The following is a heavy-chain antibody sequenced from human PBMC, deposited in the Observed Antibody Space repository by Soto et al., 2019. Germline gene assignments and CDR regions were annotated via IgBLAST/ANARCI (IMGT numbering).Heavy chain of an antibody. CDR1: GFSLSNARMG. CDR3: ARRSLLWFGEHTYYYCGMDV. V-gene: IGHV2-26*01. CDR2: IFSNDEK. D-gene: IGHD3-10*01. J-gene: IGHJ6*02. Sequence: SCPTLVNPTETLTLTCTVSGFSLSNARMGVSWMRQPPGKALEWLAHIFSNDEKSYSTSLKSRLTISKDTSKSQVVLTMTNMDPVDTATYYCARRSLLWFGEHTYYYCGMDVWGQGTTVTVYS.